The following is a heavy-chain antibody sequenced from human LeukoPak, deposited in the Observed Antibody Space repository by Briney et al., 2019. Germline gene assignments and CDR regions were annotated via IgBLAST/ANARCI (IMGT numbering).Heavy chain of an antibody. D-gene: IGHD2-21*01. CDR1: GFSFSNYW. J-gene: IGHJ4*02. CDR3: AREDSVAILSH. CDR2: IKEDGSGK. Sequence: GGSLRLSCEASGFSFSNYWMSWVRQAPGKGLEWVANIKEDGSGKYYVDPVKGRFTISRDNAKNSLYLQMNSLRAEDTAVYFCAREDSVAILSHWGQGTLVTVSA. V-gene: IGHV3-7*01.